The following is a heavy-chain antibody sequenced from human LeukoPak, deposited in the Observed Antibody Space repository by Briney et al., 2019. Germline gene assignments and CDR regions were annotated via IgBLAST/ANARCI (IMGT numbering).Heavy chain of an antibody. CDR2: IYYSGST. CDR3: ARGWSGDYVEY. CDR1: GGSISSYY. D-gene: IGHD2-15*01. V-gene: IGHV4-59*01. Sequence: SETLSFTCTVSGGSISSYYWSWIRQPPGKGLEWIGYIYYSGSTNYNPSLKSRVTISVDTSKNQFSLKLSSVTAADTAVYYCARGWSGDYVEYWGQGTLVTVSS. J-gene: IGHJ4*02.